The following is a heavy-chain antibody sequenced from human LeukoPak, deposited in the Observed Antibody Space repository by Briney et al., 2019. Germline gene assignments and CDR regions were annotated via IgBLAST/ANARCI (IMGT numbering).Heavy chain of an antibody. CDR1: GFTFSDYY. V-gene: IGHV3-11*04. D-gene: IGHD1-26*01. J-gene: IGHJ3*02. CDR2: ISGGGSTL. Sequence: GGSLRLSCEASGFTFSDYYMTWIRQTPGEGLEWVSFISGGGSTLFYADSVKGRFTVSRDNARNSLYLQMNSLRVEDTAVYYCARRAPVGAPRAFDIWGQGTMVTVSS. CDR3: ARRAPVGAPRAFDI.